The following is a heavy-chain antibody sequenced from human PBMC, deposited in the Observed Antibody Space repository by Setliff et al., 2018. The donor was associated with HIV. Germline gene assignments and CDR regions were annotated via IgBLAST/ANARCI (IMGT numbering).Heavy chain of an antibody. CDR1: GGSISGHY. D-gene: IGHD3-9*01. V-gene: IGHV4-59*11. J-gene: IGHJ3*02. CDR3: ARYKCINFACVGFDI. Sequence: SETLSLTCTVSGGSISGHYWSWIRQTPGKGLEWIGYAYSNGNTDYNPSLKSRVTISVDTSKNQVSLKLTSVTAADTAVYYCARYKCINFACVGFDIWGQGTVVTVSS. CDR2: AYSNGNT.